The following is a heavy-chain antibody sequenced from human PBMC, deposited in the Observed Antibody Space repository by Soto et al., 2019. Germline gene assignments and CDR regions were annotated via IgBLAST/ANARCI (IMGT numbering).Heavy chain of an antibody. CDR1: GGSISSYY. Sequence: PSETLSLTCTVSGGSISSYYWSWIRQPPGKGLEWIGYIYYSGSTNYNPSLKSRVTISVDTSKNQFSLKLSSVTAADTAVYYCARHIAAAAYFDYWGQGTLVTVSS. J-gene: IGHJ4*02. D-gene: IGHD6-13*01. CDR2: IYYSGST. V-gene: IGHV4-59*01. CDR3: ARHIAAAAYFDY.